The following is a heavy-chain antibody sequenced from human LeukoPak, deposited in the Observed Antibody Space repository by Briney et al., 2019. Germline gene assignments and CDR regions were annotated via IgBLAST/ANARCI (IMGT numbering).Heavy chain of an antibody. D-gene: IGHD6-19*01. CDR1: GGSISSYY. CDR3: ARPLWGGSSGWYESA. Sequence: SETLSLTCTVSGGSISSYYWSWIRQPAGKGLEWIGRIYTSGSTNYNPSLKSRVTMSVDTSKNQFSLKLSSVTAADTAVYYCARPLWGGSSGWYESAWGQGTLVTVSS. V-gene: IGHV4-4*07. J-gene: IGHJ4*02. CDR2: IYTSGST.